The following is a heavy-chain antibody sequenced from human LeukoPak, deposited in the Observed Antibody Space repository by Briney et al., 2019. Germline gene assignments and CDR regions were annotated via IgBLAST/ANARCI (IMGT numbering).Heavy chain of an antibody. CDR3: ARGIGITMIVVVPDYLYFDL. D-gene: IGHD3-22*01. J-gene: IGHJ2*01. Sequence: PSETLSLTCTVSGGSISSGGYYWSWIRQHPGKGLEWIGYIYYSGSTYYNPSLKSRVTISVDTSKNQFSLKLSSVTAADTAVYYCARGIGITMIVVVPDYLYFDLWGRGTLVTVSS. CDR1: GGSISSGGYY. V-gene: IGHV4-31*03. CDR2: IYYSGST.